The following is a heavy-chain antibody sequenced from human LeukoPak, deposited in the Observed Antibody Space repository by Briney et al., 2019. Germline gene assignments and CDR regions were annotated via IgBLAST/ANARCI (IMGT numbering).Heavy chain of an antibody. J-gene: IGHJ3*02. CDR1: GGSIGSGGYS. CDR2: IYHSGST. Sequence: SQTLSLTCAVSGGSIGSGGYSWSWIRQPPGKGLEWIGYIYHSGSTYYNPSLKSQVTISVDRSKNQFSLKLSSVTAADTAVYYCARAGRIMITFGGVIVIPSVGAFDIWGQGTMVTVSS. V-gene: IGHV4-30-2*01. D-gene: IGHD3-16*02. CDR3: ARAGRIMITFGGVIVIPSVGAFDI.